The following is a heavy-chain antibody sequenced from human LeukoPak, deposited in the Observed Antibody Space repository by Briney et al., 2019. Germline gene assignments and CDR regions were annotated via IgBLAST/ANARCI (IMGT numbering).Heavy chain of an antibody. V-gene: IGHV4-59*12. J-gene: IGHJ5*02. CDR3: AREADFWSGPIKNNWFDP. Sequence: SETLSLTCTVSGGSISSYYWSWIRQPPGKGLEWIAYMYYSGSTNYNPSLKSRITISVDTSKNQFSLKLSSVTAADTAVYYCAREADFWSGPIKNNWFDPWGQGTLVTVSS. D-gene: IGHD3-3*01. CDR1: GGSISSYY. CDR2: MYYSGST.